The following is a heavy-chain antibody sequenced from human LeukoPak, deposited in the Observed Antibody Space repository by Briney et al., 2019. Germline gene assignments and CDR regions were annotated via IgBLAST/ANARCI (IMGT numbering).Heavy chain of an antibody. Sequence: SETLSLTCTVSGYSISSVYYWGWIRQPPGKGLGGIGSIYHSGSTYYNPSLKSRVTISVDTSKNQFSLKLSSVTAADTAVYYCASLSGSYYVADYWGQGTLVTVSS. D-gene: IGHD1-26*01. CDR1: GYSISSVYY. CDR3: ASLSGSYYVADY. J-gene: IGHJ4*02. V-gene: IGHV4-38-2*02. CDR2: IYHSGST.